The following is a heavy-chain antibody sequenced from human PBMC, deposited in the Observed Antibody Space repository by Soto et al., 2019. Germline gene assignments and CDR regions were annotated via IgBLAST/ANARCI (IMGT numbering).Heavy chain of an antibody. CDR3: ARMVCSSCPYPLNWFDP. D-gene: IGHD6-13*01. Sequence: ASVKVSCKASGYTFTSYGISWVRQAPGQGLEWMGWIIPNNGKTNYAQKFQGRVTITADESTSTAYMELSSLRSEDTAVYYCARMVCSSCPYPLNWFDPWGQGTLVTVSS. CDR2: IIPNNGKT. CDR1: GYTFTSYG. J-gene: IGHJ5*02. V-gene: IGHV1-18*01.